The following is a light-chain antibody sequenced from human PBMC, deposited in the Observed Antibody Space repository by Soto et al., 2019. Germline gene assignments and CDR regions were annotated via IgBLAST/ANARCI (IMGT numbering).Light chain of an antibody. CDR3: QHMRP. CDR1: QNINNW. Sequence: DIQMTNSTSTLSASVGDRVTITCRASQNINNWIAWYQQKPGKAPKFLVYDASTLERGVQSRFSGSGFGTEFSLTISSLQPDDFGSYYCQHMRPFGQGSKVEIK. J-gene: IGKJ1*01. CDR2: DAS. V-gene: IGKV1-5*01.